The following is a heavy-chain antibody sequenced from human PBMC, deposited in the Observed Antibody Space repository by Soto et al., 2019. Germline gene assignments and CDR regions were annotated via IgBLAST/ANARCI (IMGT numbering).Heavy chain of an antibody. J-gene: IGHJ3*02. CDR3: ARHTAYCGGDCNVFDI. CDR2: IDPSDSYT. V-gene: IGHV5-10-1*01. Sequence: GESLKISCKGSGYSFTSYWISWVRQMPGKGLEWMGRIDPSDSYTNYSPSFQGHVTISADKSISTAYLQWSSLKASDTAMHYCARHTAYCGGDCNVFDIWGPVTIVPLS. CDR1: GYSFTSYW. D-gene: IGHD2-21*02.